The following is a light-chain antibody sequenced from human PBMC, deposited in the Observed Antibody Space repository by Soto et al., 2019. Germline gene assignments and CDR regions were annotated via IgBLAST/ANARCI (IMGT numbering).Light chain of an antibody. J-gene: IGLJ1*01. CDR3: SSSTASSNYV. CDR2: KFP. Sequence: QSLLTRPAAVSGSAGHAITISCTGTSGELAIYNYVSWYQQQAGKAPKLMIYKFPNRPSGVSNRFSGSRSRNPASRTTFGLQAEDEAAYYCSSSTASSNYVFGTGTKVTVL. CDR1: SGELAIYNY. V-gene: IGLV2-14*01.